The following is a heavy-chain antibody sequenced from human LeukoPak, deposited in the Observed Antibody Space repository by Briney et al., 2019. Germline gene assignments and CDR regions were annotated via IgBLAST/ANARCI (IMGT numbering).Heavy chain of an antibody. V-gene: IGHV1-8*01. D-gene: IGHD3-22*01. Sequence: SVKVSCKASGYTFTSYDINWVRQATGQGLEWMGWMYPNSGNTGYAQKFQGRVTMTRNTSISTAYMELSSLRSEDTAVYYCARLHYDSSGYYPDDAFDIWGQGTMVTVSS. CDR3: ARLHYDSSGYYPDDAFDI. CDR1: GYTFTSYD. CDR2: MYPNSGNT. J-gene: IGHJ3*02.